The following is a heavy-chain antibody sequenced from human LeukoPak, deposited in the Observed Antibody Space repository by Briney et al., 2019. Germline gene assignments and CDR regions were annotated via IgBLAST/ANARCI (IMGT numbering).Heavy chain of an antibody. J-gene: IGHJ3*02. CDR2: ISSSSSYI. Sequence: PGGSLRLSCAASGFTFSSYSMNWVRQAPGKGLEWVSSISSSSSYIYYAESVKGRFTISRDNAKNSLYLQMNSLRAEDTAVYYCARDPGTVSLRGGRTKRIAATDRAFDIWGQGTMVTVSS. CDR3: ARDPGTVSLRGGRTKRIAATDRAFDI. D-gene: IGHD6-13*01. CDR1: GFTFSSYS. V-gene: IGHV3-21*01.